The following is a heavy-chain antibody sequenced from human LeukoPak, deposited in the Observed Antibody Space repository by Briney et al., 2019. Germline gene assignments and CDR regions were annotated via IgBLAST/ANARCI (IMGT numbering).Heavy chain of an antibody. CDR2: ISGSGGST. Sequence: GGSLRLSCAASGFTFSGYAMSWVRQAPGKGLEWVSAISGSGGSTYYADSVKGRFTISRDNSKNTLYLQMNSLRAEDTAVYYCAKDPLRGYSYGFPFDYWGQGTLVTVSS. D-gene: IGHD5-18*01. CDR3: AKDPLRGYSYGFPFDY. J-gene: IGHJ4*02. CDR1: GFTFSGYA. V-gene: IGHV3-23*01.